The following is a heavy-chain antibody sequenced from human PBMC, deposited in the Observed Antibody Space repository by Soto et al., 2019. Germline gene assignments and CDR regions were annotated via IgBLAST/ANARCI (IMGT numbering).Heavy chain of an antibody. D-gene: IGHD2-8*01. CDR1: SYSISSGFF. CDR3: ARDTNSLDL. J-gene: IGHJ5*02. Sequence: SETLSLTCVVSSYSISSGFFWAWIRQPPGKGLEWVGSIYHTGDTHYNPSLRGQVSMSVDTSKNHFSLRLTYLTAADTAVYFCARDTNSLDLWGQGILVTVS. CDR2: IYHTGDT. V-gene: IGHV4-38-2*02.